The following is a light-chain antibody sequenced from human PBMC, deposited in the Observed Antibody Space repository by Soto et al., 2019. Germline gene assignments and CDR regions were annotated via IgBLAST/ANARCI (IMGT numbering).Light chain of an antibody. V-gene: IGLV2-14*01. J-gene: IGLJ1*01. CDR3: SSYTSSSTLLYV. CDR1: SSDVGGYNY. Sequence: QSVLTQPASVSGSPGQSITISCTGTSSDVGGYNYVSWYQQHPGKAPKLMIYDVSNRPSGVSNRFSGSKSGNTASLTISGLQAEYDSDYYCSSYTSSSTLLYVFGTGTKLTVL. CDR2: DVS.